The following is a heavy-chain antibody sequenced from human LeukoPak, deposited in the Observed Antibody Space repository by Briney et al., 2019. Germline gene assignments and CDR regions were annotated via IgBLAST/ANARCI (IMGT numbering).Heavy chain of an antibody. CDR3: ARARGNSWSYFDY. V-gene: IGHV5-51*01. D-gene: IGHD6-13*01. J-gene: IGHJ4*02. Sequence: GESLKISCKVSGYSFTTYWIGWVRLMPGKGLEWMGIIYPGDSDTRDSPSFQGQVTISADKSISTAYLQWSSLKASDTAMYYCARARGNSWSYFDYWGQGTLVTVSS. CDR2: IYPGDSDT. CDR1: GYSFTTYW.